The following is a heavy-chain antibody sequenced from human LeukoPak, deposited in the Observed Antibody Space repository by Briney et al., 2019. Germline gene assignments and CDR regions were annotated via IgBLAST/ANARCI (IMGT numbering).Heavy chain of an antibody. CDR2: ISSSGSTI. Sequence: GGSLRLSCAASGFTFSDYYMSWIRQAPGKGLEWVSYISSSGSTIYYADSVKGRFTISRDNAKNSLYLQMNSLRAEDTAVYYCARPSGALRRDDAFDIWGQGTMVTVSS. J-gene: IGHJ3*02. CDR3: ARPSGALRRDDAFDI. D-gene: IGHD3-10*01. V-gene: IGHV3-11*04. CDR1: GFTFSDYY.